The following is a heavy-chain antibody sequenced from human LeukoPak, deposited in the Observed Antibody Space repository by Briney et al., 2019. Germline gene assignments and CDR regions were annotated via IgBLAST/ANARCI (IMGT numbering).Heavy chain of an antibody. V-gene: IGHV3-7*01. CDR3: ARDVALSTYHFDSSGLLDY. J-gene: IGHJ4*02. Sequence: GGSLRLSCAASGLTFRTHWMNWVRQAPGKGLEWVANIKPDGSETYYVDSVKGRFTVTRDNAQSSLHLQMDNLRGEDAAVYYCARDVALSTYHFDSSGLLDYWGQGTLVTVSS. CDR2: IKPDGSET. D-gene: IGHD3-22*01. CDR1: GLTFRTHW.